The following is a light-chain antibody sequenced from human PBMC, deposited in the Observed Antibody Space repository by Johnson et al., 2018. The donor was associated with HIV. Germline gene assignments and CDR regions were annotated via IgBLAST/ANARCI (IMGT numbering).Light chain of an antibody. V-gene: IGLV1-51*01. Sequence: QPVLTQPPSMSAAPGQKVTISCSGSSSNIGNNYVSWYQQLPGTAPKLLIYDNNKRPSGIPDRFSGSKSGTSATLGITGLQTGDEADYYCGTWDSSLSARYVFGTWTKVTVL. CDR3: GTWDSSLSARYV. CDR1: SSNIGNNY. J-gene: IGLJ1*01. CDR2: DNN.